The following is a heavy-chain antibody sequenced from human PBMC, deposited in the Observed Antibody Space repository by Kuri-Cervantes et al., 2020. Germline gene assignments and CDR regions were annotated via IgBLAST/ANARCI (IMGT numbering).Heavy chain of an antibody. CDR3: ARAVATYGDYRRNFDY. Sequence: ASVKVSCKASGYTFTSCGISWVRQAPGQGLEWMGWISAYNGNTNYAQKLQGRVTMTTDTSTSTAYMELRSLRSDDTAVYYCARAVATYGDYRRNFDYWGQGTLVTVSS. D-gene: IGHD4-17*01. CDR1: GYTFTSCG. J-gene: IGHJ4*02. CDR2: ISAYNGNT. V-gene: IGHV1-18*01.